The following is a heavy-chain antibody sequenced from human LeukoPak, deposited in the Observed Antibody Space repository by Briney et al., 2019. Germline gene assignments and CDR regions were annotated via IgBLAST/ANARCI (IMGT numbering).Heavy chain of an antibody. CDR2: ISVHTGNT. Sequence: ASVKVSCKASGYTFTSYGISWVRQAPGQGLEWMGWISVHTGNTNHAKRVQGRVTMTTDTSTNTAYMELRSLRSDDTAVYYCARDPGYYDRSGNYWHDAFDIWGQGTLVTVSS. D-gene: IGHD3-22*01. J-gene: IGHJ3*02. CDR1: GYTFTSYG. CDR3: ARDPGYYDRSGNYWHDAFDI. V-gene: IGHV1-18*01.